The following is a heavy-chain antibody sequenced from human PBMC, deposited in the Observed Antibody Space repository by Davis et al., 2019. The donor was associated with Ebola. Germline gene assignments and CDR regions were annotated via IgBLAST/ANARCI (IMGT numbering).Heavy chain of an antibody. CDR2: MNPNSGNT. V-gene: IGHV1-8*01. Sequence: ASVKVSCKASAYTFTSYDINWVRQATGQGLEWMGWMNPNSGNTGYAQKFQGRVTMTRNTSISTAYMELSSLRSEDTAVYYCASLQQLWFGELFTNYYYGMDVWGQGTTVTVSS. CDR3: ASLQQLWFGELFTNYYYGMDV. J-gene: IGHJ6*02. D-gene: IGHD3-10*01. CDR1: AYTFTSYD.